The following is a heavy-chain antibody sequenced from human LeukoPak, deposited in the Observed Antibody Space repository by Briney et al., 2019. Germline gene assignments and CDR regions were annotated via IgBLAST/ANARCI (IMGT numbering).Heavy chain of an antibody. CDR1: GYTFTGYY. CDR3: ARDRGYYEVLRALDI. J-gene: IGHJ3*02. CDR2: INTNTGNP. D-gene: IGHD3-22*01. V-gene: IGHV7-4-1*02. Sequence: ASVKVSCKASGYTFTGYYMHWVRQAPGQGLEWMGWINTNTGNPTYAQGFTGRFVFSLDTSVSTAYLQISSLKAEDTAVYYCARDRGYYEVLRALDIWGQGTMVTVSS.